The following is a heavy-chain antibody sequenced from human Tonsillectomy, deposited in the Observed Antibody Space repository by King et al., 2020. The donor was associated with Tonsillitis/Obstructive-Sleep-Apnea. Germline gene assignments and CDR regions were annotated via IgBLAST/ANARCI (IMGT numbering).Heavy chain of an antibody. Sequence: VQLQESGPGLVKPSETLSLTCTVSGGSISSYYGSWIRQPPGKGLEGIGYIYYSGSTNYNPSLKSRVTISVATSKDQFSLKLSSVTGADTAVYYCSRGLAWYGPTTSYSYGMDVWGHGTTVTVSS. J-gene: IGHJ6*02. CDR1: GGSISSYY. V-gene: IGHV4-59*01. CDR2: IYYSGST. D-gene: IGHD4/OR15-4a*01. CDR3: SRGLAWYGPTTSYSYGMDV.